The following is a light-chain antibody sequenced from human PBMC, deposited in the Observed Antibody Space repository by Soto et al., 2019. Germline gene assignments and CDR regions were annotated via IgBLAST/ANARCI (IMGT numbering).Light chain of an antibody. CDR2: EGS. V-gene: IGLV2-23*03. J-gene: IGLJ2*01. CDR1: SSDVGSYNL. CDR3: CSYAGSSTFVV. Sequence: QSALTQPASVSGSPGQSNTISCTGTSSDVGSYNLVSWYQQHPGKAPKLMIYEGSKRPSGVSNRFSGSKSGNTASLTISGLQAEDEADYYSCSYAGSSTFVVFGGGTKLTVL.